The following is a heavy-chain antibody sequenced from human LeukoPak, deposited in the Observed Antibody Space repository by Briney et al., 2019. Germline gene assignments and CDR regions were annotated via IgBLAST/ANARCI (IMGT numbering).Heavy chain of an antibody. V-gene: IGHV4-34*01. J-gene: IGHJ1*01. CDR3: ARGPNLSDFWSGYSYFQH. Sequence: SETLSLTCAVYGGSFSGYYWSWIRQPPGKGLEWIGEINHSGSTNYNPSLKSRVTISVDTSKNQFSLKLSSVTAADTAVYYCARGPNLSDFWSGYSYFQHWGQGTLVTVSS. D-gene: IGHD3-3*01. CDR1: GGSFSGYY. CDR2: INHSGST.